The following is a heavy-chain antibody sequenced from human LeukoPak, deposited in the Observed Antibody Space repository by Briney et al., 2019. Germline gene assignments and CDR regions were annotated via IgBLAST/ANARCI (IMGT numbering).Heavy chain of an antibody. CDR1: GFNFDDYA. D-gene: IGHD6-19*01. Sequence: PGGSLRLSCAASGFNFDDYAMHWVRQAPGKGLEWVSLISGDGGSTHFADSVKGRFTISRDNSKNSLYLQMNSLRAEDTALYYCAKSVAVTGTGYFDYWGQGTLVTVSS. CDR2: ISGDGGST. CDR3: AKSVAVTGTGYFDY. V-gene: IGHV3-43*02. J-gene: IGHJ4*02.